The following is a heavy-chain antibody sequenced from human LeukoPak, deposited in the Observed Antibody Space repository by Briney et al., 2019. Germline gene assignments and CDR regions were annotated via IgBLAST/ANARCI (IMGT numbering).Heavy chain of an antibody. V-gene: IGHV3-7*01. CDR2: IDPDGSHK. Sequence: GGSLRLSCGASGFTFTRFWMNWVRQAPGRGLEWVANIDPDGSHKYYVDSVKGRFTISRDNAKNSVYLQMNSLRVEDTAVYYCARGEIFGVVILSYYFDYWGQGTLVTVSS. D-gene: IGHD3-3*01. CDR3: ARGEIFGVVILSYYFDY. CDR1: GFTFTRFW. J-gene: IGHJ4*02.